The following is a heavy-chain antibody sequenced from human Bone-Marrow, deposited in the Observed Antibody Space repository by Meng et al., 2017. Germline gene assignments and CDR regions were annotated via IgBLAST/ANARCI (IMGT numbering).Heavy chain of an antibody. V-gene: IGHV4-39*07. CDR2: IYYSGST. Sequence: SETLSLTCTVSGGSISSSSYYWGWIRQPPGKGLEWIGSIYYSGSTYYNPSLKSRVTISVDTSKNQFSLKLSSVTAADTAVYYCARKRTLYCSGGSCYWFYYYYGMDVWGQGTTVTVSS. D-gene: IGHD2-15*01. CDR1: GGSISSSSYY. CDR3: ARKRTLYCSGGSCYWFYYYYGMDV. J-gene: IGHJ6*02.